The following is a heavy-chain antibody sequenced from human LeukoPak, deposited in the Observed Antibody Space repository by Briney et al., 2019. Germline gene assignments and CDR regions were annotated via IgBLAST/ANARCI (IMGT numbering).Heavy chain of an antibody. D-gene: IGHD6-6*01. CDR3: SRQRSTSTYYFGLDV. J-gene: IGHJ6*02. Sequence: SQTLSLTCAISGDTVSSNTAAWNWIRQSPSRGLEWLGRTYYRFKWNSDYAASVQNRITINPETSTNQFSLQLKSATPEDTAVYYCSRQRSTSTYYFGLDVWGQGTTVTVSS. CDR2: TYYRFKWNS. CDR1: GDTVSSNTAA. V-gene: IGHV6-1*01.